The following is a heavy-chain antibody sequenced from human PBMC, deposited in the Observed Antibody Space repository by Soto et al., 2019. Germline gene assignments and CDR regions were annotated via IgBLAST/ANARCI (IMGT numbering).Heavy chain of an antibody. D-gene: IGHD1-1*01. J-gene: IGHJ5*02. CDR3: AMGGGNWNARTIRCDP. V-gene: IGHV4-30-4*01. Sequence: QVQLQEAGPGLVKPSQTLSLTCTVSGGSISSGDYYWSWIRQPPGKGLEWIGYIYYSGSTYYNPSLKSRATISVDTSKNQFALKLSSGTAAATAVYCCAMGGGNWNARTIRCDPWGQGTLVTVSS. CDR1: GGSISSGDYY. CDR2: IYYSGST.